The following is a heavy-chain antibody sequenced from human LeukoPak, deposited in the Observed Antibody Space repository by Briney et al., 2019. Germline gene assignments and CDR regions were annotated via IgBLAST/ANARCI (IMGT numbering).Heavy chain of an antibody. J-gene: IGHJ4*02. D-gene: IGHD2-21*02. Sequence: GGTLRLSCAASGFTFSSYGMTWVRQAPGKGLEWVSAISGSGGSTYYADSVKGRFTISRDNSKNTLYLQMNSLRAEDTAVYYCGKSHRVTAIDYWGQGTLATVSS. CDR3: GKSHRVTAIDY. CDR1: GFTFSSYG. V-gene: IGHV3-23*01. CDR2: ISGSGGST.